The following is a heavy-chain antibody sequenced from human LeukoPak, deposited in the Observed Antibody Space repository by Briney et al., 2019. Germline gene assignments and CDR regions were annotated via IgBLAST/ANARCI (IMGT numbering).Heavy chain of an antibody. D-gene: IGHD6-6*01. CDR3: ARRVGSSYCFDY. CDR2: VYHSGST. CDR1: GYSISSGSY. V-gene: IGHV4-38-2*02. J-gene: IGHJ4*02. Sequence: SETLSLTCIVSGYSISSGSYWVWIRQPPGNRLEWIGSVYHSGSTYYNPSLKSRVPLSVGSSKNHFSLKLSSVTAADTAVYYFARRVGSSYCFDYWGQGTLVTVSS.